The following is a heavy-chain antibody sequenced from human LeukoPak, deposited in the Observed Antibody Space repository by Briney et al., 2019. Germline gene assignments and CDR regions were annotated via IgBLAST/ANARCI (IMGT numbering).Heavy chain of an antibody. V-gene: IGHV4-39*07. D-gene: IGHD3-10*01. CDR2: LYYSGST. CDR1: GGSISSSSFH. CDR3: ARSSYGSGDY. J-gene: IGHJ4*02. Sequence: SETLSLTCTVSGGSISSSSFHWVWIRQPPGRGLEWIGNLYYSGSTDYNPSLRSRVTLSVDMSKNQFSLKLSSVTAADTAVYYCARSSYGSGDYWGQGTLVTVSS.